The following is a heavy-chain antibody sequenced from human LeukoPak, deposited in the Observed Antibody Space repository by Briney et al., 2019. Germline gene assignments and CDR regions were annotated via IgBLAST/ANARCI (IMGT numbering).Heavy chain of an antibody. J-gene: IGHJ5*02. CDR2: RSGNGGRR. V-gene: IGHV3-23*01. CDR1: GFTFSNYA. CDR3: ATGRISSSKDWFDP. Sequence: SLSLSCAASGFTFSNYAMNWVRQAPGKVLEWDSSRSGNGGRRSSADSVKGRFTISRDNSKNTLYLQMSSLKTEDTAVYYCATGRISSSKDWFDPWGQGTLVTV. D-gene: IGHD6-6*01.